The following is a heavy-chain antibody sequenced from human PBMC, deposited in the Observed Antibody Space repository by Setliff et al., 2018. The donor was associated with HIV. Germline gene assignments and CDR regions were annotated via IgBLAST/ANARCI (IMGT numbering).Heavy chain of an antibody. Sequence: ASVKVSCKASGGIFSRFAFSWVRQAPGQGLEWMGGIIPIFGTPNYAQKFQGRVTITTDESTSTAYMELYSLRSDDTAVYYCARAYPWGYVDYYYMDVWGKGTTVTVSS. V-gene: IGHV1-69*05. CDR2: IIPIFGTP. CDR1: GGIFSRFA. CDR3: ARAYPWGYVDYYYMDV. J-gene: IGHJ6*03. D-gene: IGHD3-16*01.